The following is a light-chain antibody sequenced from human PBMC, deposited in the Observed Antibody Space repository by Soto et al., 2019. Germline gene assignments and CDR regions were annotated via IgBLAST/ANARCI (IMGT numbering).Light chain of an antibody. J-gene: IGLJ1*01. CDR3: SSYTSSRTPYV. CDR2: EDS. Sequence: QSALTQPASVSGSPGQSITISCTGTSSDVGGYNYVSWYQQHPGKAPKLMIYEDSNRPSGVSNRFSGSKSGNTASLTISGLQAEDEADYYCSSYTSSRTPYVFGTGTKLTVL. V-gene: IGLV2-14*01. CDR1: SSDVGGYNY.